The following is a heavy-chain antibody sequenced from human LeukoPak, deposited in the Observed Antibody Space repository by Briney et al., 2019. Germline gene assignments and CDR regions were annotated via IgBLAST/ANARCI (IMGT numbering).Heavy chain of an antibody. CDR2: ISGSGGST. V-gene: IGHV3-23*01. CDR3: AKSTRSSGSGGYYFDY. CDR1: GFTFSSYA. D-gene: IGHD6-19*01. Sequence: GGSLRLSCAASGFTFSSYAMSWVRQAPGKGLEWVSAISGSGGSTCYADSVKGRFTISRDNSKNTLYLQMNSLRAEDTAVYYCAKSTRSSGSGGYYFDYWGQGTLVTVSS. J-gene: IGHJ4*02.